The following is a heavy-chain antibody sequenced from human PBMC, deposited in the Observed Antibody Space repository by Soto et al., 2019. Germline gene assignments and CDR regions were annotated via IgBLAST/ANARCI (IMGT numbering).Heavy chain of an antibody. D-gene: IGHD4-17*01. V-gene: IGHV1-24*01. J-gene: IGHJ4*02. CDR3: AAGVTTFDY. Sequence: ASVNVSCKLSGNTLSGLPIHWVRQAPGKGLECMGSLDYEEGERNFAHRFQGRVTVTEDTSTDTAYMDLSSLKSEDTAVYHCAAGVTTFDYWGQGTLVTVS. CDR1: GNTLSGLP. CDR2: LDYEEGER.